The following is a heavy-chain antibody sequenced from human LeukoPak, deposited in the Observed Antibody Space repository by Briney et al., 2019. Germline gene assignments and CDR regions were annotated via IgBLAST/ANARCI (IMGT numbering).Heavy chain of an antibody. D-gene: IGHD5-12*01. CDR2: IIPIFGTA. CDR3: ASAVKVAKDYYYYYYMDV. V-gene: IGHV1-69*06. CDR1: GGTFSSYA. J-gene: IGHJ6*03. Sequence: GASVKVSCKASGGTFSSYAISWVRQAPGQGLEWMGGIIPIFGTANYAQKFQGRVAITADKSTSTAYMELSSLRSEDTAVYYCASAVKVAKDYYYYYYMDVWGKGTTVTVSS.